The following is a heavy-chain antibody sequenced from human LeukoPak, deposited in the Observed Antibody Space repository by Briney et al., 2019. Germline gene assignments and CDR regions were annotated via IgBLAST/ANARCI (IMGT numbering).Heavy chain of an antibody. CDR1: GITLSNYG. CDR3: AKRGVVIRVILVGFHKEAYYFDS. Sequence: NPGGSLRLSCAVSGITLSNYGMTWVRQAPGMGLEWVAGISDSGGSTNYADSVKGRFTISRDNPKNTLYLQMNSLRAKDTAVYFCAKRGVVIRVILVGFHKEAYYFDSWGQGALVTVSS. J-gene: IGHJ4*02. CDR2: ISDSGGST. D-gene: IGHD3-22*01. V-gene: IGHV3-23*01.